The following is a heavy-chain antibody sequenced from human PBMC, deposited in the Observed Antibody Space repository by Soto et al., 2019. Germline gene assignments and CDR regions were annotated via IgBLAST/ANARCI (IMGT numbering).Heavy chain of an antibody. Sequence: QVQLQESGPGLVKPSETLSLTCTVSGGSISSYYWSWIRQPPGKGLELIGYIYYSGSTNSNPSLTSRVTISVDTSKNQFPLKLSAVTAADTAVYYCAGDQVPAALLVWFDPLGQGTLVNVSS. CDR2: IYYSGST. CDR1: GGSISSYY. J-gene: IGHJ5*02. V-gene: IGHV4-59*01. D-gene: IGHD2-2*01. CDR3: AGDQVPAALLVWFDP.